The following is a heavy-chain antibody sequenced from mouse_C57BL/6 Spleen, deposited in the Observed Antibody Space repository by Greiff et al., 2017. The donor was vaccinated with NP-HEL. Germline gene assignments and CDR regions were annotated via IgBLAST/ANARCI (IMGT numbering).Heavy chain of an antibody. J-gene: IGHJ4*01. CDR2: ISDGGSYT. D-gene: IGHD2-4*01. V-gene: IGHV5-4*01. CDR3: ARDRDYDYDEGASYYYAMDY. CDR1: GFTFSSYA. Sequence: EVKLVESGGGLVKPGGSLKLSCAASGFTFSSYAMSWVRQTPEKRLEWVATISDGGSYTYYPDNVKGRFTISRDNAKNNLYLQMSHLKSEDTAMYYCARDRDYDYDEGASYYYAMDYWGQGTSVTVSS.